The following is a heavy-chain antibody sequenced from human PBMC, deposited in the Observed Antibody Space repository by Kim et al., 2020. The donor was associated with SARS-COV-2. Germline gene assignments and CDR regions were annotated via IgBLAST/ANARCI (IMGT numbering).Heavy chain of an antibody. CDR3: ASDTLGSDAFDI. V-gene: IGHV4-59*01. J-gene: IGHJ3*02. CDR1: GGSISSYY. Sequence: SETLSLTCTVSGGSISSYYWSWIRQPPGKGLEWIGYIYYSGSTNYNPSLKSRVTISVDTSKNQFSLKLSSVTAADTAVYYCASDTLGSDAFDIWGQGTMVTVSS. CDR2: IYYSGST.